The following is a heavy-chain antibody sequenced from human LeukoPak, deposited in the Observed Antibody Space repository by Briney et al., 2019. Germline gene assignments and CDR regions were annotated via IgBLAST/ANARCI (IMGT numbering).Heavy chain of an antibody. CDR3: AKSMFKAAAGLPPPPFDY. V-gene: IGHV3-23*01. CDR2: ISGSGGST. D-gene: IGHD6-13*01. CDR1: GFTFSSYA. Sequence: GGSLRLSCAASGFTFSSYAMSWVRQAPGKGLEWVSAISGSGGSTYYADSVKGRFTISRDNSKNTLYLQMNSLRAEDTAVYYCAKSMFKAAAGLPPPPFDYWGQGTLVTVSS. J-gene: IGHJ4*02.